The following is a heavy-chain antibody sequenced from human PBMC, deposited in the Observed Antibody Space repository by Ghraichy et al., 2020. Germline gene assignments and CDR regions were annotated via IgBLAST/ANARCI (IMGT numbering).Heavy chain of an antibody. CDR1: GGSITNDNW. J-gene: IGHJ4*02. CDR2: MHLSGNA. Sequence: GSLSLTCAVSGGSITNDNWWAWVRQPPGKGLEWFGEMHLSGNANYNPSLKSRVTISVDKSNDQFSLDLSSVTAADTAVYYCATTKRATIEYWGQGTLVTVSS. D-gene: IGHD2-15*01. CDR3: ATTKRATIEY. V-gene: IGHV4-4*02.